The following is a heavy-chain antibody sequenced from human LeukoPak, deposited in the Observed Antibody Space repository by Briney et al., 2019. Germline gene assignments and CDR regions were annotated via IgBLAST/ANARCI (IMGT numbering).Heavy chain of an antibody. Sequence: GGSLRLSCVVSGFTVRCNEVSWVRQAPGQGLGWLSSVSCRSPTRTKHADSRKGRFTISRDNSKNTLYLQMNSLRAEDTAVYYCARRAGAYSHPYDYWGQGTLVTVSS. J-gene: IGHJ4*02. V-gene: IGHV3-38*03. CDR1: GFTVRCNE. CDR2: VSCRSPTRT. CDR3: ARRAGAYSHPYDY. D-gene: IGHD4/OR15-4a*01.